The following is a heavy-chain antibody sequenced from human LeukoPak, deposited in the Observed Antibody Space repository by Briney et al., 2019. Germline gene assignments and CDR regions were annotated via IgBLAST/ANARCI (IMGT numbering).Heavy chain of an antibody. CDR1: GGSFSGYY. CDR3: ARHPRIYDSSGYYCDY. CDR2: INHSGST. V-gene: IGHV4-34*01. D-gene: IGHD3-22*01. Sequence: SETLSLTCAVYGGSFSGYYWSWIRQPPGKGLEWIGEINHSGSTNYNPSLKSRVTISVDTSKNQFSLKLSSVTAADTAVYYCARHPRIYDSSGYYCDYWGQGTLVTVSS. J-gene: IGHJ4*02.